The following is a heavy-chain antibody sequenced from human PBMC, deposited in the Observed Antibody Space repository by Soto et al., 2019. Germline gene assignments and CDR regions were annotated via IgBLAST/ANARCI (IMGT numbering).Heavy chain of an antibody. CDR3: ARGGGSDSFDY. Sequence: SEPLSLTCTVSGASITFGGYSWSWIRQTPGKGLEWIGYINHLETTFYNPSFESRLTLSIDRAKNQFSLKLHSMSAADRAVYFCARGGGSDSFDYWGQGILVTVSS. V-gene: IGHV4-30-2*01. D-gene: IGHD1-26*01. CDR2: INHLETT. J-gene: IGHJ4*02. CDR1: GASITFGGYS.